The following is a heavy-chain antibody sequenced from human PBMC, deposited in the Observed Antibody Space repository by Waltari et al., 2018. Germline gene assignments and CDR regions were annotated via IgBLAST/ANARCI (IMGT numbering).Heavy chain of an antibody. CDR3: ARAPKELELLRIDY. J-gene: IGHJ4*02. Sequence: QVQLQESGPGLVKPSETLSLTCTVSGGSISSYYWSWTRQPPGKGLEWIGYIYYSGSTNYNPSLKSRVTISVDTSKNQFSLKLSSVTAADTAVYYCARAPKELELLRIDYWGQGTLVTVSS. CDR2: IYYSGST. CDR1: GGSISSYY. V-gene: IGHV4-59*01. D-gene: IGHD1-7*01.